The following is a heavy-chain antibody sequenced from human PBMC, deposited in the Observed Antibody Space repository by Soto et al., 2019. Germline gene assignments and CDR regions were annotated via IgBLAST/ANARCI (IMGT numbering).Heavy chain of an antibody. CDR3: ARVGDRGTIFGSWFDP. Sequence: ASVKVSCKASGYTFTSYGISWVRQAPGQGLEWMGWISAYNGNTNYAQKLQGRVTMTTDTSTSTAYMELRSLRSDDTAVYYCARVGDRGTIFGSWFDPWGQGTLVTVSS. D-gene: IGHD3-3*01. CDR1: GYTFTSYG. V-gene: IGHV1-18*01. J-gene: IGHJ5*02. CDR2: ISAYNGNT.